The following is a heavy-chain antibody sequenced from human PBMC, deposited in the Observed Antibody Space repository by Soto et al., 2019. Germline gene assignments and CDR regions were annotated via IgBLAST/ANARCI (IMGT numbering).Heavy chain of an antibody. CDR3: AKDAARTSGWYYFDF. CDR1: GFTFDDCA. D-gene: IGHD6-19*01. V-gene: IGHV3-23*01. J-gene: IGHJ4*02. CDR2: MSNSGDET. Sequence: GGSLRLSCTSSGFTFDDCAITWVRQAPGKGLEWVSVMSNSGDETYYADSVKGRFTISRDNFQNTLYLQLSSLRAEDTAVYYCAKDAARTSGWYYFDFWGQGTLVTAPQ.